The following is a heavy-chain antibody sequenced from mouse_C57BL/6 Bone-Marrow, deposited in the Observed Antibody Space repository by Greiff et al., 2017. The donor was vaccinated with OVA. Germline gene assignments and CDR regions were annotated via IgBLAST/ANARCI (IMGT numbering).Heavy chain of an antibody. D-gene: IGHD4-1*01. CDR1: GFTLSDYG. Sequence: EVPVVVSGGGLVKPGGSLKLSCAASGFTLSDYGMHLVRQAPESGLEWVAYISSGSSTIYYADTVKGRFTNTRDNAKNTLFLQMTSLRSEETAMYYCARWEYFDYWGQGTTLTVSS. V-gene: IGHV5-17*01. CDR2: ISSGSSTI. J-gene: IGHJ2*01. CDR3: ARWEYFDY.